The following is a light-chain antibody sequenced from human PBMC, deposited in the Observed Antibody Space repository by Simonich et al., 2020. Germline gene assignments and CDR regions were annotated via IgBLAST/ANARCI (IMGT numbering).Light chain of an antibody. CDR1: NRDVGGYNY. V-gene: IGLV2-14*01. Sequence: QSALPQPASVSGSPGQSITISCTGTNRDVGGYNYVSWYQKHPGKAPKLLIYDVSKRPSGVSNRFSGSKSGNTASLTISGLQAEDEADYYCSSYTSSSTWVFGGGTKLTVL. CDR3: SSYTSSSTWV. CDR2: DVS. J-gene: IGLJ3*02.